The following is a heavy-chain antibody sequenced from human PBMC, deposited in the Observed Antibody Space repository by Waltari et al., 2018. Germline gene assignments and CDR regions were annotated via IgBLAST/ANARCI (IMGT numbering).Heavy chain of an antibody. CDR3: AGSGGNGDYDR. J-gene: IGHJ5*02. D-gene: IGHD4-17*01. V-gene: IGHV4-59*01. CDR1: GDSMHNYY. Sequence: QVQLQESGPGLVKPSETLSLTCTVSGDSMHNYYWTWIRQSPGKGLEWIGYIYYSGSTNYNPSLESRVTISIKPSKNQFALKLSSVTAADTAVYYCAGSGGNGDYDRWGQGTQVTVSS. CDR2: IYYSGST.